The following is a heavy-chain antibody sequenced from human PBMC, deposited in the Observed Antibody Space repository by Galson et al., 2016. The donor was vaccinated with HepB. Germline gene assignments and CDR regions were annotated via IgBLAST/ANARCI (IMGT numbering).Heavy chain of an antibody. CDR2: FDPADDET. V-gene: IGHV1-24*01. CDR3: ATVVNEVFDFLAFDN. J-gene: IGHJ4*02. CDR1: GYTLTKLS. Sequence: SVKVSCKVSGYTLTKLSIHWVRQAPGKGLEWMGGFDPADDETIYTQKFQGRVTMTEDTSTDTAYMGLSSLRSEDTAMYYCATVVNEVFDFLAFDNWGQGTLVTVSS. D-gene: IGHD3-10*02.